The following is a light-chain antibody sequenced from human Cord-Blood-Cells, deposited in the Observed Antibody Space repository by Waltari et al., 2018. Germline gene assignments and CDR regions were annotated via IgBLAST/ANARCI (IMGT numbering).Light chain of an antibody. CDR2: EDN. CDR1: SGSIALNY. Sequence: NFMLTQPHSVSESPGKTVTISSPRSSGSIALNYLPWYQQRPGSSPTTVIYEDNQRPSGVPDRFSGSIDSSSNSASLTISGLKTEDEADYYCQSYDSSNQVFGGGTKLTVL. V-gene: IGLV6-57*01. CDR3: QSYDSSNQV. J-gene: IGLJ3*02.